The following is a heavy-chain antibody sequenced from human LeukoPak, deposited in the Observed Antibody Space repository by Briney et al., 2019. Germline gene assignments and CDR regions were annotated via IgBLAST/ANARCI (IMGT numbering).Heavy chain of an antibody. CDR3: ARVYSSGRADFDY. Sequence: GGSATLSCAASGFIFSNYGMHWVRQAPGKGLEWVAVIWYDGSKKYYADSVKGRFTISRDDSKNTLYLQMNSLRAEDTAVYYCARVYSSGRADFDYWGEGTLVTVSS. J-gene: IGHJ4*02. V-gene: IGHV3-33*01. D-gene: IGHD6-19*01. CDR1: GFIFSNYG. CDR2: IWYDGSKK.